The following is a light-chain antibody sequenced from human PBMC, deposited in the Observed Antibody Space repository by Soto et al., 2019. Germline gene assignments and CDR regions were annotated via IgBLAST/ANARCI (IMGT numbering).Light chain of an antibody. CDR2: DAS. V-gene: IGKV1-33*01. Sequence: IQMTQSPPSLSDSAVGRGTITCRASQHINNYLNWYQQIPGKAPKLLIYDASNLAAGAPSRFSGSGSGTAFTFAISGLQPDDVATYYCQQYDSLPLNCGGGTKGDIK. CDR1: QHINNY. J-gene: IGKJ4*01. CDR3: QQYDSLPLN.